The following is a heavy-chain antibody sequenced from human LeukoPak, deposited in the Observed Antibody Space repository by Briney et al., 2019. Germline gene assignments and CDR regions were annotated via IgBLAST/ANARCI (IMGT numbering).Heavy chain of an antibody. CDR2: IYYSGST. V-gene: IGHV4-39*07. CDR1: GGSISSSSYY. CDR3: ARGRDYYGSGFNFDY. Sequence: LXLTXTVSGGSISSSSYYWGWIRQPPXRGLEWIGSIYYSGSTYYNPSLKSRVTISIDTSKNQFSLKLSSVTAADTAVYYCARGRDYYGSGFNFDYWGQGTLVTVSS. D-gene: IGHD3-10*01. J-gene: IGHJ4*02.